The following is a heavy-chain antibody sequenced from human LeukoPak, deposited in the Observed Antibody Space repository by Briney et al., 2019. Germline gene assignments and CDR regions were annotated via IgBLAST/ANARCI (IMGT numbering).Heavy chain of an antibody. V-gene: IGHV3-23*01. CDR2: ISGSGGST. D-gene: IGHD2-21*01. Sequence: PGGSLRLSCATSGFTFMNYAMSWVRQAPGKGLEWVSGISGSGGSTYYADSLKGRFTISRDNSKDTLYVQMNSLRAEDTAVYYCARDIGLAIHDYWGQGTLVTVSS. J-gene: IGHJ4*02. CDR3: ARDIGLAIHDY. CDR1: GFTFMNYA.